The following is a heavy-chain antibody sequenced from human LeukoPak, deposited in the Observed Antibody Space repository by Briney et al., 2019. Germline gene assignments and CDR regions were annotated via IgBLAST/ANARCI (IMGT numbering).Heavy chain of an antibody. V-gene: IGHV4-59*01. D-gene: IGHD3-16*01. CDR1: GASMSSYF. CDR3: VRGNGDYLGAPDWYFDL. J-gene: IGHJ2*01. CDR2: IYYSGNA. Sequence: KTSETLSLTCTVSGASMSSYFWTWIRQPPGKGLEWIGNIYYSGNAFYNPSLKSRVTIFVDTSKRQFSLKVKSVTAADTAVYYCVRGNGDYLGAPDWYFDLWGRGTLVSVS.